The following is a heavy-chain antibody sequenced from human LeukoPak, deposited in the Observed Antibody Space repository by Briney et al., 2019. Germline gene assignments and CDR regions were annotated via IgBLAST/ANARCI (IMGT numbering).Heavy chain of an antibody. CDR3: AKDRSIGTYYTFDH. CDR2: ISAGAAMT. CDR1: GFTFNNYV. Sequence: GGSLRLSCAASGFTFNNYVMTWARQAPGKGLEWVSSISAGAAMTYYADSVRGRFTVSRDNSNNTLYLQMSSLTAADTAVYYCAKDRSIGTYYTFDHWGQGTLVTVSS. V-gene: IGHV3-23*01. J-gene: IGHJ4*02. D-gene: IGHD1-26*01.